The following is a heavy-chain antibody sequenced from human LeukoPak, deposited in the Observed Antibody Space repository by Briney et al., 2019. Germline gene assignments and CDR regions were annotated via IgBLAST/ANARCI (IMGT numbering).Heavy chain of an antibody. V-gene: IGHV3-33*06. CDR1: GFTFSSYA. CDR3: AKELHDYGGNPLDY. CDR2: IWYDGSNK. D-gene: IGHD4-23*01. Sequence: AGGSLRLSCAASGFTFSSYAMHWVRQAPGKGLEWVSVIWYDGSNKYYADSVKGRFTISRDNSKNTLYLQMNSLRAEDTAVYYCAKELHDYGGNPLDYWGQGTLVTVSS. J-gene: IGHJ4*02.